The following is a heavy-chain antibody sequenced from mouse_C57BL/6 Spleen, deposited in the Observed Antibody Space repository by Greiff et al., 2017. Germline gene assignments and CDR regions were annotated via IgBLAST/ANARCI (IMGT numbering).Heavy chain of an antibody. J-gene: IGHJ4*01. Sequence: EVKLQESGPGLVKPSQSLSLTCSVTGYSITSGYYWNWIRQFPGNKLEWMGYISYDGSNNYNPSLKNRISITRDTSKNQFFLKLNSVTTEDTATYYCARDSPSMDYWGQGTSVTVSS. CDR2: ISYDGSN. V-gene: IGHV3-6*01. CDR1: GYSITSGYY. CDR3: ARDSPSMDY.